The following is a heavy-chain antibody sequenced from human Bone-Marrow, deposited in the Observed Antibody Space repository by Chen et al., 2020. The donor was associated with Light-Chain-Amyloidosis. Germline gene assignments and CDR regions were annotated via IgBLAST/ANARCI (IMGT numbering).Heavy chain of an antibody. D-gene: IGHD3-16*01. CDR3: TTEGVL. J-gene: IGHJ4*02. CDR2: SKSKTDGWTR. Sequence: EVYLVESGGSLVKPGGSLTPSCAASGFTFSEAWMSWVRQAPGKGLEWVGRSKSKTDGWTRDYAAPVTGRFTISRDDSKKTVSLQMSSLKIEDTGVYYCTTEGVLWGQGTRVTVSS. CDR1: GFTFSEAW. V-gene: IGHV3-15*01.